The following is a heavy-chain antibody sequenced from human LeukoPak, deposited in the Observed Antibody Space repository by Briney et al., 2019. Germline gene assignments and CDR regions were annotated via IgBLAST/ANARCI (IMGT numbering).Heavy chain of an antibody. J-gene: IGHJ4*02. CDR1: GFTFSDFW. Sequence: GGSLRLSCAASGFTFSDFWVGWLRQAPGKGLEWVGRIKSKTDGGTTDYAAPVKGRFTISRDDSKNTLYLQMNSLKTEDTAVYYCTRQQLVLDYWGQGTLVTVSS. CDR3: TRQQLVLDY. CDR2: IKSKTDGGTT. D-gene: IGHD6-13*01. V-gene: IGHV3-15*01.